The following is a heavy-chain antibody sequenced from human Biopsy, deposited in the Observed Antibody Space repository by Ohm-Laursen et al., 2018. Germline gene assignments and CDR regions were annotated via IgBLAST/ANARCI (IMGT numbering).Heavy chain of an antibody. D-gene: IGHD3-22*01. Sequence: SDTLSLTCTVSGGFISTYYWNWIRQPAGKALEWIGRIYNTGSTNYNPSLQSRVTMSVDTSKNQFSLKMISVTAADTAVYYCARDLPYYENSGYGAFDMWGQGTMVTVSS. J-gene: IGHJ3*02. CDR2: IYNTGST. V-gene: IGHV4-4*07. CDR1: GGFISTYY. CDR3: ARDLPYYENSGYGAFDM.